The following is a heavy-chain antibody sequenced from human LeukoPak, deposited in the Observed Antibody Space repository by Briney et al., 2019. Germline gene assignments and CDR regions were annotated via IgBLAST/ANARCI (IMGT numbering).Heavy chain of an antibody. CDR1: GFTFSSYS. Sequence: GGSLRLSCAASGFTFSSYSLDWVRQAPGMGLEWVSVTYTGGNTNYADSVKGRFTVSRDNSKNTLYLQMKSLRAEDTAVYYCARGSRDWSYFYYGMDVWGQGTTVTVSS. J-gene: IGHJ6*02. CDR2: TYTGGNT. D-gene: IGHD2-21*02. CDR3: ARGSRDWSYFYYGMDV. V-gene: IGHV3-53*01.